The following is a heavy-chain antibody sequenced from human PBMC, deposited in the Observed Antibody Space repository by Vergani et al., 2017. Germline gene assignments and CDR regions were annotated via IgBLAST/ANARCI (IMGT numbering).Heavy chain of an antibody. CDR2: ISAYNGNT. CDR3: AGVEYDMLAGARRNDDFDI. J-gene: IGHJ3*02. D-gene: IGHD3-9*01. Sequence: QVQLVQSGAEVKKPGASVKVSCKASGYTFTSYGISWVRQAPGQGLEWMGWISAYNGNTNYEQKLQGRVPMTTDTSTSTAYMELRSVRSDDTAVYYWAGVEYDMLAGARRNDDFDIWGQGTMVTVSS. CDR1: GYTFTSYG. V-gene: IGHV1-18*04.